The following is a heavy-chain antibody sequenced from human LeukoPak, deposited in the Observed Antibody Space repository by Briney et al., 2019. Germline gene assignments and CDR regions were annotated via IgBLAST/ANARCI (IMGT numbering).Heavy chain of an antibody. Sequence: GGSLRLSCTASGFTVRDNYMTWVRRAPGRGLEWASVIYRGGSTYYPDSAKGRFTISRDKSKNTLYLQMNSVRAEDTAVYYCAAPGSPAGSYYYGDYWGQGTLVTVSS. CDR1: GFTVRDNY. D-gene: IGHD3-10*01. CDR3: AAPGSPAGSYYYGDY. J-gene: IGHJ4*02. CDR2: IYRGGST. V-gene: IGHV3-53*01.